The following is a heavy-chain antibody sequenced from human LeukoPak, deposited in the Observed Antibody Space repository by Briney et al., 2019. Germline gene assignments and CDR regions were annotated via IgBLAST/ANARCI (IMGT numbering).Heavy chain of an antibody. J-gene: IGHJ4*02. CDR3: ARTDPQITGIVGATVADLDY. D-gene: IGHD1-26*01. CDR2: INPNSGGT. CDR1: GYTFTGYY. Sequence: ASVKVSCKASGYTFTGYYMHWVRQAPGQGLEWMGRINPNSGGTNYAQKFQGRVTMTRDTSISTAYMELSRLRSDDTAVYYCARTDPQITGIVGATVADLDYWGQGTLVTVSS. V-gene: IGHV1-2*06.